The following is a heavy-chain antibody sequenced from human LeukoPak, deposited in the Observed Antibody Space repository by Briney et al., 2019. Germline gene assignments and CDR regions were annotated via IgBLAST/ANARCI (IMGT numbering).Heavy chain of an antibody. J-gene: IGHJ6*02. CDR2: ISYDGSNK. Sequence: GRSLRLSCAASGFTFSSYAMHWVRQAPGKGLEWVAVISYDGSNKYYADSVKGRSTISRDNSKNTLYLQMNSLRAEDTAVYYCARDHPEVPAAIRYYGMDVWGQGTTVTVSS. V-gene: IGHV3-30-3*01. CDR3: ARDHPEVPAAIRYYGMDV. CDR1: GFTFSSYA. D-gene: IGHD2-2*01.